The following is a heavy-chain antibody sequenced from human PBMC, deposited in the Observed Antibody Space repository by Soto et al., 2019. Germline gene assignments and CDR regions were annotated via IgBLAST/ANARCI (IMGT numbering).Heavy chain of an antibody. CDR2: IYYSGST. V-gene: IGHV4-31*03. Sequence: QVQLQESGPGLVKPSQTLSLTCTVSGGSIRSGGYYWSWIRQHPGKGLEWIGYIYYSGSTYYNPSLKSRVTISVDTSKNQFSLKLSSVTAADTAVYYCARSVYAILQGDIWDQGTMVTVSS. CDR3: ARSVYAILQGDI. D-gene: IGHD2-8*01. J-gene: IGHJ3*02. CDR1: GGSIRSGGYY.